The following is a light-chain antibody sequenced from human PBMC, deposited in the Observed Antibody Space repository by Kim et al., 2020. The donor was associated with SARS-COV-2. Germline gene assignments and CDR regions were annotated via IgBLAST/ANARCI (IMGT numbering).Light chain of an antibody. CDR1: KGISSA. Sequence: AFVGDSVTITCRASKGISSALAWYQQTSGKAPKLLIYDASNLESGVPSRFSGSGSGTDFTLTISSVQPEDFATYCCQQFYSYPITFGQGTRLEIK. CDR3: QQFYSYPIT. J-gene: IGKJ5*01. V-gene: IGKV1-13*02. CDR2: DAS.